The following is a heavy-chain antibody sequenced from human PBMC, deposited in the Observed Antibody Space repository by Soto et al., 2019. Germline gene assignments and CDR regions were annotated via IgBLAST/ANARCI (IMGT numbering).Heavy chain of an antibody. Sequence: EVQLVESGGGLVQPGGSLRLSCVASGFTFSSYSMNWVRQAPGKGLEWVSYISSSSSTIYYADSVKGRFTISRDNAKNSLYLQMNSLRDEDTAVYYCARAILAPSGYFDYWGQGTLVTVSS. CDR1: GFTFSSYS. CDR2: ISSSSSTI. D-gene: IGHD2-15*01. CDR3: ARAILAPSGYFDY. V-gene: IGHV3-48*02. J-gene: IGHJ4*02.